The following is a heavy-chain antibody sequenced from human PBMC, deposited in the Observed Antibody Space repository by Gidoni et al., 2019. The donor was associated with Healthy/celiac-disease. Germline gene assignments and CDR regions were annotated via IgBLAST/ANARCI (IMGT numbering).Heavy chain of an antibody. Sequence: EEQLLEYGGGVVQPGGSLRLSWAASGFTLSSYAMSWVRQAPGQGLEWVSAISGSGGSTYYADSVKGRFTISRYNSTNTLYLQMNSLRADDTALYYCAKGYGSSCYYYVGGYDYWGQGTLVTVSS. J-gene: IGHJ4*02. CDR3: AKGYGSSCYYYVGGYDY. CDR2: ISGSGGST. D-gene: IGHD3-22*01. CDR1: GFTLSSYA. V-gene: IGHV3-23*01.